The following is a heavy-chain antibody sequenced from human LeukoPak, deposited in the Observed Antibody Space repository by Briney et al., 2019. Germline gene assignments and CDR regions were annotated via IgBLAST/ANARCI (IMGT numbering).Heavy chain of an antibody. J-gene: IGHJ4*02. CDR1: GGSISSGDYY. D-gene: IGHD3-22*01. CDR3: ARRHQYYYDSSGEDFDY. CDR2: IYYSGST. Sequence: SETLSLTCTVSGGSISSGDYYWSWIRQPPGKGLEWIGYIYYSGSTYYNPSLKSRVTISVDTSKNQFSLKLSSVTAADTAVYYCARRHQYYYDSSGEDFDYWGQGTLVTVSS. V-gene: IGHV4-30-4*01.